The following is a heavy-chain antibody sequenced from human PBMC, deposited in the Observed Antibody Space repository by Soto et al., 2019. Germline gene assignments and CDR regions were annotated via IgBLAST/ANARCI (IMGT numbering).Heavy chain of an antibody. V-gene: IGHV3-23*01. J-gene: IGHJ4*02. Sequence: EVQLLESGGGLVQPGGSLRVSCAASGFTVSSYAMSWVRQSPGKGLEWVSAISGSGGSTYYADSVKGRFTISRDNSKNTLYLQMNSLRAEDTAVYYCAKVKSAFWSGYYLFDYWGQGTLVTVSS. D-gene: IGHD3-3*01. CDR2: ISGSGGST. CDR1: GFTVSSYA. CDR3: AKVKSAFWSGYYLFDY.